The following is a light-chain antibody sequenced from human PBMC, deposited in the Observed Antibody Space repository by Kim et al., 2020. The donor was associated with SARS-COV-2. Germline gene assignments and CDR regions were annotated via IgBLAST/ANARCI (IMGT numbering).Light chain of an antibody. V-gene: IGKV3D-15*01. J-gene: IGKJ4*01. CDR2: GSS. CDR3: QQYNNWPPLT. CDR1: GGFITN. Sequence: APGERATLPCGASGGFITNLSSFPQKPGQSPRLLIYGSSTRATGVPARFSGSGSGTEFTLTISSLQSEDSALYYCQQYNNWPPLTFGGGTKVDIK.